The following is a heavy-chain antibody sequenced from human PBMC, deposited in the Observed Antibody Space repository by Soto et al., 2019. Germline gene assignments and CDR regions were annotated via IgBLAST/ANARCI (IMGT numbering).Heavy chain of an antibody. CDR3: ARDERKLLPPFDP. Sequence: TGGSLRLSCAASGFTFSSYSMNWVRQAPGKGLEWVSSISSSSSYIYYADSVKGRFTISRGNAKNSLYLQMNSLRAEDTAVYYCARDERKLLPPFDPWGQGTLVTVSS. V-gene: IGHV3-21*01. D-gene: IGHD3-3*01. J-gene: IGHJ5*02. CDR1: GFTFSSYS. CDR2: ISSSSSYI.